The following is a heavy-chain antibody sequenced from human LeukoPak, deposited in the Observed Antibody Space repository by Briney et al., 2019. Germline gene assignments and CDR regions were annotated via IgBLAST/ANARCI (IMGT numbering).Heavy chain of an antibody. J-gene: IGHJ4*02. CDR2: IYHSGST. V-gene: IGHV4-4*02. Sequence: SGTLSLTCAVSGVSISSSNWWSWVRQPPGKGLEWIGEIYHSGSTNYNPSLKSRVTISVDKSKNQFSLKLSSVTAADTAVYYCARDIGYCSGGSCYRTGIFDYWGERTLVTVSS. CDR3: ARDIGYCSGGSCYRTGIFDY. D-gene: IGHD2-15*01. CDR1: GVSISSSNW.